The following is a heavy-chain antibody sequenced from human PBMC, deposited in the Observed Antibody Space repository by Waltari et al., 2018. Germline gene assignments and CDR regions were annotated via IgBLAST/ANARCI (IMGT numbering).Heavy chain of an antibody. V-gene: IGHV1-69-2*01. CDR2: VEHKEGET. J-gene: IGHJ3*01. D-gene: IGHD3-10*01. CDR1: GYRFTDYY. CDR3: VTALGDRSSASRPFDV. Sequence: EVQLLQSGTELKKPGSTVKISCQVSGYRFTDYYIHWVQQAPGKGPQWMGLVEHKEGETIWEGRFQGRVTITADTSTATAFMELSSLTSADTAVYYCVTALGDRSSASRPFDVWGLGTLITVSS.